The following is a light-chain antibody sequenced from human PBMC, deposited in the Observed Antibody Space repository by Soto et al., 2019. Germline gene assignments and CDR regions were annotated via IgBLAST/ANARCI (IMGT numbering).Light chain of an antibody. Sequence: LSLSPGERATLSCRASQSVSSTYFAWYQQRFGQAPRLLIYGASTRANGIPDRFSGSGSGTDFTLTISRLEPEDFAVYYCQEYGSSSWTFGQGSKVDIK. CDR3: QEYGSSSWT. CDR2: GAS. V-gene: IGKV3-20*01. J-gene: IGKJ1*01. CDR1: QSVSSTY.